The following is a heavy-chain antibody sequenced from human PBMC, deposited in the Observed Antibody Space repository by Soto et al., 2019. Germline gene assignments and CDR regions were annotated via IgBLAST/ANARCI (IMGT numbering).Heavy chain of an antibody. CDR1: GGSISSYY. J-gene: IGHJ4*02. CDR3: ARDSVGSLDY. CDR2: FYYSGST. Sequence: SETLSLTCTVSGGSISSYYWSWIRQPPGKGLEWIGYFYYSGSTNYNPSLKSRVTISVDTSKNQFSLKLSSVTAADTAVYYCARDSVGSLDYWGQGTLVTV. D-gene: IGHD1-26*01. V-gene: IGHV4-59*01.